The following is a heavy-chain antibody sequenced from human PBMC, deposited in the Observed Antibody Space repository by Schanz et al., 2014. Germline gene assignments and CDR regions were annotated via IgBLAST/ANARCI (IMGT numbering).Heavy chain of an antibody. CDR3: AKVAPAATYLDS. D-gene: IGHD2-2*01. Sequence: VQLVESGGGLVQPGESLRLSCAASGFTFSDYYMSWIRQAPGKGLEWVSYISSSGSTIYYADSVKGRFTISRDNAKNSLYLQMNSLSAEDTAVYYCAKVAPAATYLDSWGLGTLVTVSS. V-gene: IGHV3-11*01. CDR1: GFTFSDYY. J-gene: IGHJ4*02. CDR2: ISSSGSTI.